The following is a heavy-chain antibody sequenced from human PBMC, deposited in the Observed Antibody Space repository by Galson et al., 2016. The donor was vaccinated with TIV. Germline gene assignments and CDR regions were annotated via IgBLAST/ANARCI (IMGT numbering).Heavy chain of an antibody. J-gene: IGHJ6*02. D-gene: IGHD2-15*01. CDR2: VYNGGRT. CDR3: GRGGGEDYYYPGIDG. CDR1: GFSVSNKY. V-gene: IGHV3-53*01. Sequence: SLRLSCAASGFSVSNKYMTWVRQAPGKGLEWVSVVYNGGRTDYADFVKGRFTVSRDNSKNTVFLQMNNLRADDTAVYYCGRGGGEDYYYPGIDGWGQGTTVTVSS.